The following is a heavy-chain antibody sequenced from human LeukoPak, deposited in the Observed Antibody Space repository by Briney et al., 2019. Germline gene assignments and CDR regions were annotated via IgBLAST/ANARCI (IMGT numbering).Heavy chain of an antibody. J-gene: IGHJ4*02. CDR1: GYTFTSYY. Sequence: ASVNVSCKASGYTFTSYYMHWVRQAPGQGLEWMGIINPSGGSTSYAQKFQGRVTMTRDMSTSTVYMELSSLRSEDTAVYYCARRGSAAGRGGDCLDYWGQGTLVTVSS. CDR2: INPSGGST. CDR3: ARRGSAAGRGGDCLDY. D-gene: IGHD2-21*02. V-gene: IGHV1-46*01.